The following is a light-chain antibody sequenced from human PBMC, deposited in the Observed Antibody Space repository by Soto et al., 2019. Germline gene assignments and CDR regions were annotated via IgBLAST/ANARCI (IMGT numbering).Light chain of an antibody. CDR1: SSDVGGYTS. CDR2: EVS. J-gene: IGLJ3*02. Sequence: QSALTQPPSLSGSPGQSITISCTGTSSDVGGYTSVSWYQQHPGKAPKLVIYEVSDRPSGVPDRFSGSKSGNTASLTVSGLQAEDEADYYCSSYAGSNNWVFGGGTKLTVL. V-gene: IGLV2-8*01. CDR3: SSYAGSNNWV.